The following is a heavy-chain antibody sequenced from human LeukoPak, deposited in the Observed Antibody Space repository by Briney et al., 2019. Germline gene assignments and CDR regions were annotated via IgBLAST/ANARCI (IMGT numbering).Heavy chain of an antibody. Sequence: ASVKVSCKASGYTFTGYYMHWVRQAPGQGLEWMGWINPNSGGTNYAQKFQGRVTMTRDTSISTAYMELSRLRSDDTAVYYCARDTKRAGASGSYSYWGQGTLVTVSS. CDR1: GYTFTGYY. CDR2: INPNSGGT. V-gene: IGHV1-2*02. J-gene: IGHJ4*02. CDR3: ARDTKRAGASGSYSY. D-gene: IGHD1-26*01.